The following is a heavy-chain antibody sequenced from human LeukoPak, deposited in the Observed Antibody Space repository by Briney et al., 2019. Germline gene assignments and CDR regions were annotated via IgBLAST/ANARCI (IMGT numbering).Heavy chain of an antibody. Sequence: GASVKVSCKASGGTFSSYAISWVRQAPGQGLEWMGGIIPIFGTANYAQKFQGRVTMTTDTSTSTAYMELRSLRSDDTAVYYCAREGGDYAAEPWGQGTLVTVSS. CDR1: GGTFSSYA. D-gene: IGHD4-17*01. V-gene: IGHV1-69*05. CDR2: IIPIFGTA. J-gene: IGHJ5*02. CDR3: AREGGDYAAEP.